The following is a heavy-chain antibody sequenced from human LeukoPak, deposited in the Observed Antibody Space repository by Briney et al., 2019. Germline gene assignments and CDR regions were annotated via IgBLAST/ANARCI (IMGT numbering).Heavy chain of an antibody. CDR3: ARLQVRAYYDSSGYREFDY. CDR2: IYPGDSDT. J-gene: IGHJ4*02. D-gene: IGHD3-22*01. Sequence: GESLKISCKGSGYSFTSYWIGWVRQMPGKGPEWMGIIYPGDSDTRYSPSFQGQVTISADKSISTAYLQWSSLKASDTAMYYCARLQVRAYYDSSGYREFDYWGQGTLVTVSS. CDR1: GYSFTSYW. V-gene: IGHV5-51*01.